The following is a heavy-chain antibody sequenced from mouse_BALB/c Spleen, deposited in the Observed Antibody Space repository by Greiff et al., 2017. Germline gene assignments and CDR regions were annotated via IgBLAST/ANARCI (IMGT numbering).Heavy chain of an antibody. CDR1: GYTFSSYW. Sequence: QVQLKQSGAELMKPGASVKISCKATGYTFSSYWIEWVKQRPGHGLEWIGEILPGSGSTNYNEKFKGKATFTADTSSNTAYMQLSSLTSEDSAVYYCATITTVVATYYFDYWGQGTTLTVSS. CDR3: ATITTVVATYYFDY. D-gene: IGHD1-1*01. J-gene: IGHJ2*01. CDR2: ILPGSGST. V-gene: IGHV1-9*01.